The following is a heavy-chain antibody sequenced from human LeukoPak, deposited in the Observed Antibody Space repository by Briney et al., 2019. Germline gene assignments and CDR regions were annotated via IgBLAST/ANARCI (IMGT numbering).Heavy chain of an antibody. J-gene: IGHJ4*02. Sequence: SVKVSCKASGYTFTSYGISWVRQAPGQGLEWMGRIIPILGIANYAQKFQGRVTITADKSTSTAYMELSSLRSEDTAVYYCARSRPMVRGASLDYWGQGTLVTVSS. CDR3: ARSRPMVRGASLDY. V-gene: IGHV1-69*04. CDR1: GYTFTSYG. CDR2: IIPILGIA. D-gene: IGHD3-10*01.